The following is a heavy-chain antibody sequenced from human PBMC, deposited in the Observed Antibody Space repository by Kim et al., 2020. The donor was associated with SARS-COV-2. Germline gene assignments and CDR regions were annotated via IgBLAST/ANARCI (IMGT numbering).Heavy chain of an antibody. CDR2: INYSGGST. CDR1: GFTFDSHA. V-gene: IGHV3-23*01. D-gene: IGHD3-22*01. Sequence: GGSLRLSCAASGFTFDSHAMAWVRQAPGQGLEWVSVINYSGGSTFYSASVKGLFNVSRDNCKNTLYLRMNTLGAEDTALYFFARDLSDESTGHSYYDIW. J-gene: IGHJ3*02. CDR3: ARDLSDESTGHSYYDI.